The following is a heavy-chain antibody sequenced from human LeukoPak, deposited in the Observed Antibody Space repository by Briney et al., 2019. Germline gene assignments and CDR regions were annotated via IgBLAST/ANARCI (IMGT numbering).Heavy chain of an antibody. CDR1: GGSLSSSSYY. J-gene: IGHJ4*02. CDR2: IYYSGST. CDR3: ASLMYYDILTGYKSRDY. Sequence: SETLSLTCTVSGGSLSSSSYYWGWVRQPPGKGLGWIGSIYYSGSTYYNPSLKSRVTISVDTSKNQFSLKLSSVTAADTAVYYCASLMYYDILTGYKSRDYWGQGTLVTVSS. D-gene: IGHD3-9*01. V-gene: IGHV4-39*01.